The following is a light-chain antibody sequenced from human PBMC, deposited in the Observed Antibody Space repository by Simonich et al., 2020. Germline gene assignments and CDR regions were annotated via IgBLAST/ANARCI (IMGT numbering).Light chain of an antibody. CDR1: SSAVGGYNY. J-gene: IGLJ3*02. CDR3: SSYAGSNNLV. V-gene: IGLV2-8*01. Sequence: QSALTQPPSASGSPGQSVTISCTGTSSAVGGYNYVSWYQQHPGKAPKLMIYEVSKRPSWVPDRFSGSKSGNTASLTVSGLQAEDEADYYCSSYAGSNNLVFGGGTKLTVL. CDR2: EVS.